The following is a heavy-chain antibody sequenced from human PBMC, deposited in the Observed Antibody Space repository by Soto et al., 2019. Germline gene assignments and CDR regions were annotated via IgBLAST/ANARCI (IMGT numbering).Heavy chain of an antibody. D-gene: IGHD6-25*01. Sequence: ASVKVSCKASGGTFNSYAISWVRQAPGQGLEWMGGIIPIFSTANYAQKFQGRVTITADESTSTAYMELSSLRSEDTAVYYCARDQRHYYYYGMDVWGQGTTVTVSS. CDR1: GGTFNSYA. V-gene: IGHV1-69*13. CDR2: IIPIFSTA. CDR3: ARDQRHYYYYGMDV. J-gene: IGHJ6*02.